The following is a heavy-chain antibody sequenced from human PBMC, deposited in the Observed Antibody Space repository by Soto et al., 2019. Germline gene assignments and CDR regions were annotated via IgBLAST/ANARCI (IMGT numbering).Heavy chain of an antibody. CDR2: ISSSSRFI. CDR3: AGSSDDGRDN. CDR1: GFSLSDYS. J-gene: IGHJ4*02. Sequence: EVQLVESGGGLVKPGGSLRLSCAASGFSLSDYSMNCIRQAPGKGLEWVASISSSSRFIHYAESMKGRFTISRDNAKNSLYLQMNSLSAEDTAVYYCAGSSDDGRDNWGQGTLVTVSS. V-gene: IGHV3-21*01. D-gene: IGHD2-15*01.